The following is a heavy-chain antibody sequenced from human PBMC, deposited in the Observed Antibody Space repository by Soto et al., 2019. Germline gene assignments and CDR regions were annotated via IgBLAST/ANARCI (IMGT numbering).Heavy chain of an antibody. CDR3: ARDRDDYGSGNYYNRIDF. D-gene: IGHD3-10*01. V-gene: IGHV1-69*01. J-gene: IGHJ4*01. CDR2: IIPLFGTP. Sequence: QVQLVQSGAEVKKPGSSVKVSCKASGGIFSTYAISWLRQAPGQGLEWMGGIIPLFGTPNYAQRFQGRVTITADEAKSTAYMELSRLRSEDTAVYYCARDRDDYGSGNYYNRIDFWCHGTLVTVSS. CDR1: GGIFSTYA.